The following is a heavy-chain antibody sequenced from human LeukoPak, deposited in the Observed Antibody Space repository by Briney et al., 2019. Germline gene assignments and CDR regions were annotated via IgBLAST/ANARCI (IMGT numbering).Heavy chain of an antibody. D-gene: IGHD2-21*01. CDR3: ARVPGNIVVPIEGY. V-gene: IGHV1-18*01. CDR2: ISAYNGNT. Sequence: ASVKVSCKASGYTFTSYGISWVRQAPGQGLEWMGWISAYNGNTNYAQKLQVRVTMTTDTSTSTAYMELRSLRSDDTAVYYCARVPGNIVVPIEGYWGQGTLVTVSS. J-gene: IGHJ4*02. CDR1: GYTFTSYG.